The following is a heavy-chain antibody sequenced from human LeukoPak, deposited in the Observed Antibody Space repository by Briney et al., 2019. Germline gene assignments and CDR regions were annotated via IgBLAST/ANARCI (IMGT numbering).Heavy chain of an antibody. CDR3: AKAPLDYYDSSGYYYTA. J-gene: IGHJ5*02. CDR2: ISGSGGST. V-gene: IGHV3-23*01. D-gene: IGHD3-22*01. CDR1: GFTFSSYA. Sequence: TGGSLRLSCAASGFTFSSYAMSWVPQAPGKGLEWVSAISGSGGSTYYADSVKGRFTISRDNSKNTLYLQMNSLRAEDTAVYYCAKAPLDYYDSSGYYYTAWGQGTLVTVSS.